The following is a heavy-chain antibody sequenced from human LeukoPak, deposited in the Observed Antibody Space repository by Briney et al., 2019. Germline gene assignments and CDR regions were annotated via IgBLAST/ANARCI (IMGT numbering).Heavy chain of an antibody. J-gene: IGHJ4*02. CDR2: ISSGGSLI. CDR3: ARDMVAISGVVTYDY. D-gene: IGHD3-3*01. CDR1: GFTFSTYN. V-gene: IGHV3-48*01. Sequence: PGGSLRLSCAASGFTFSTYNMNWVRQAPGKGLEWVSSISSGGSLIYYADSVKGRFTISRDNAKNSLYLQMNILRAEDTAVYYCARDMVAISGVVTYDYWGQGTLVTVSS.